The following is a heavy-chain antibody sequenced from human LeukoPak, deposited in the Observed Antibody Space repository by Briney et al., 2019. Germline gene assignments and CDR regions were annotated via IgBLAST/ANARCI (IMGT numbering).Heavy chain of an antibody. CDR3: ARDPRYSGYGLYYFDY. J-gene: IGHJ4*02. D-gene: IGHD5-12*01. CDR1: GYTFTSYY. Sequence: ASVKVSCKASGYTFTSYYMHWVRQAPGQGLEWMGIINPSGGSTSYAQKFRGRVTMTRDTSTSTVYMELSSLRSEDTAVYYCARDPRYSGYGLYYFDYWGQGTLVTVSS. V-gene: IGHV1-46*01. CDR2: INPSGGST.